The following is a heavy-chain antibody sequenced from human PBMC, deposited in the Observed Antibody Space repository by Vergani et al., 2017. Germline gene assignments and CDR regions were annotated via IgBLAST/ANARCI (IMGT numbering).Heavy chain of an antibody. CDR1: GFTFRIYG. V-gene: IGHV3-30*02. CDR2: IRYDGTKR. J-gene: IGHJ4*02. CDR3: ARDGAGTIDFDY. D-gene: IGHD1-26*01. Sequence: QVQLVESGGGVVQPGGSLRLSCIASGFTFRIYGMHWVRQAPGKGLEWVAFIRYDGTKRFYGDSVKGRFTISKDSAMNTIHLQMTNVRAEDTAVYFCARDGAGTIDFDYWGPGILVTVSS.